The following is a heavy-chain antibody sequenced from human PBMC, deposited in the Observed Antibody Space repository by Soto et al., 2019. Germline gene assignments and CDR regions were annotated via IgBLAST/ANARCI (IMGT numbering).Heavy chain of an antibody. Sequence: QVQLVQSGTEVKKSGSSVKVSCKASGGTSSNFVITWVRQAPGQGLEWMGWISAYTDDPNYAQKFQGRVTMTIDTSTSTAYLDLRSLTSDDTAVYYCARVIPGAEAWFDPWGQGTLVTVSS. J-gene: IGHJ5*02. D-gene: IGHD2-2*01. CDR1: GGTSSNFV. CDR2: ISAYTDDP. CDR3: ARVIPGAEAWFDP. V-gene: IGHV1-18*01.